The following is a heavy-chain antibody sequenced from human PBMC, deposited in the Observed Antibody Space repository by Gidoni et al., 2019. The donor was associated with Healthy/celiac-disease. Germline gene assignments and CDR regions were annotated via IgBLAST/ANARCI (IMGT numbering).Heavy chain of an antibody. CDR1: GFTFSSYA. J-gene: IGHJ4*02. V-gene: IGHV3-30*01. CDR2: ISYDGMNK. Sequence: QVQLVESGGGVVQPGRSLRLSCAASGFTFSSYAMHWVRQAPGKGLVWVAVISYDGMNKYYADSVKGRFTISRDNSKNTLYLQMNSLRAEDTAVYYCAREGRQQLVLGYFDYWGQGTLVTVSS. CDR3: AREGRQQLVLGYFDY. D-gene: IGHD6-13*01.